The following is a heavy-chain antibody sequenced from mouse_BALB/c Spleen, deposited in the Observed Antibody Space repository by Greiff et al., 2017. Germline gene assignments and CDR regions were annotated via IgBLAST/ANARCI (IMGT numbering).Heavy chain of an antibody. CDR3: TRSVYYGSSYWYFDV. D-gene: IGHD1-1*01. CDR1: GYTFTSYW. CDR2: IYPGSGST. J-gene: IGHJ1*01. Sequence: LKQPGSELVRPGASVKLSCKASGYTFTSYWMHWVKQRHGQGLEWIGNIYPGSGSTNYDEKFKSKGTLTVDTSSSTAYMHLSSLTSEDSAVYYCTRSVYYGSSYWYFDVWGAGTTVTVSS. V-gene: IGHV1S22*01.